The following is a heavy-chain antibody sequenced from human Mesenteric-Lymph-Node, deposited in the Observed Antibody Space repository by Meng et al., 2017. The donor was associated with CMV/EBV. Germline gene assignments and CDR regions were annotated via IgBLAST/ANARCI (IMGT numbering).Heavy chain of an antibody. V-gene: IGHV1-18*01. CDR1: LTVYH. CDR2: VNDNNDNT. CDR3: VRGYCSTSSCYYGDLDYFDY. D-gene: IGHD2-2*01. J-gene: IGHJ4*02. Sequence: LTVYHMHWVRQVPGQGLEWMGWVNDNNDNTNYAQKFRGRVPMTTDTSTSTAYMELRSLRSDDTAIYYCVRGYCSTSSCYYGDLDYFDYWGQGTLVT.